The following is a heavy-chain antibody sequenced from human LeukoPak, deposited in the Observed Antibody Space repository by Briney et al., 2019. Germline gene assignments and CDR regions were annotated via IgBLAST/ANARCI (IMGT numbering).Heavy chain of an antibody. D-gene: IGHD4-17*01. J-gene: IGHJ4*02. CDR3: ARHYGEHHDFDY. CDR2: INPNSGGT. Sequence: ASVKVSCRASGYTFTGYYMHWVRQAPGQGLEWMGWINPNSGGTNYAQKFQGRVTMTRDTSISTAYMELGRLRSDDTAVYYCARHYGEHHDFDYWGQGTLVTVSS. CDR1: GYTFTGYY. V-gene: IGHV1-2*02.